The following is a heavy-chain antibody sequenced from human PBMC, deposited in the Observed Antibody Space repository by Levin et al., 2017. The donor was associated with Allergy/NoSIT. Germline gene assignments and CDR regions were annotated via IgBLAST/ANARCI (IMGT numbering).Heavy chain of an antibody. V-gene: IGHV3-30*18. Sequence: GGSLRLSCAASGFTFSSYGMHWVRQAPGKGLEWVAVISYDGSNKYYADSVKGRFTISRDNSKNTLYLQMNSLRAEDTAVYYCAKDWGWSLTRGYYYGSGRFYYYGMDVWGQGTTVTVSS. D-gene: IGHD3-10*01. CDR3: AKDWGWSLTRGYYYGSGRFYYYGMDV. CDR1: GFTFSSYG. CDR2: ISYDGSNK. J-gene: IGHJ6*02.